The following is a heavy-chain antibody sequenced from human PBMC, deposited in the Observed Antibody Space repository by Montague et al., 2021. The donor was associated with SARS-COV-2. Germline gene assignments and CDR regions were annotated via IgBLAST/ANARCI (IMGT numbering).Heavy chain of an antibody. D-gene: IGHD3-10*01. CDR2: IFYSGST. CDR3: SSMVRAQVYSFDY. Sequence: IFYSGSTDYNPSLQSRVTISVDTSKTQFSLKLSSVTSADTAVYYCSSMVRAQVYSFDYWGNGTMVTVSS. V-gene: IGHV4-39*01. J-gene: IGHJ4*01.